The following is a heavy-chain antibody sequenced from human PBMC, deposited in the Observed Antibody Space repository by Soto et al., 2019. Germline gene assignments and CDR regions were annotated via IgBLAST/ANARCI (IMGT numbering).Heavy chain of an antibody. CDR1: GFTFSSYG. J-gene: IGHJ4*02. D-gene: IGHD3-3*01. V-gene: IGHV3-33*01. CDR3: ARDRSYDFWSGYLDY. Sequence: GGSLRLSCAASGFTFSSYGMHWVRQAPGKGLEWVAVIWYDGSNKYYADSVKGRFTISRDNSKNTLYLQMNSLRAEDTAVYYCARDRSYDFWSGYLDYWGQGTLVTVS. CDR2: IWYDGSNK.